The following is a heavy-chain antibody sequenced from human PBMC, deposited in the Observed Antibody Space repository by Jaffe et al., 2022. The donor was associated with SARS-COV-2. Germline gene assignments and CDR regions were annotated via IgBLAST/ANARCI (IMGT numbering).Heavy chain of an antibody. J-gene: IGHJ3*02. CDR3: ARPTHREMATINAFDI. D-gene: IGHD5-12*01. V-gene: IGHV4-39*01. Sequence: QLQLQESGPGLVKPSETLSLTCTVSGGSISSSSYYWGWIRQPPGKGLEWIGSIYYSGSTYYNPSLKSRVTISVDTSKNQFSLKLSSVTAADTAVYYCARPTHREMATINAFDIWGQGTMVTVSS. CDR1: GGSISSSSYY. CDR2: IYYSGST.